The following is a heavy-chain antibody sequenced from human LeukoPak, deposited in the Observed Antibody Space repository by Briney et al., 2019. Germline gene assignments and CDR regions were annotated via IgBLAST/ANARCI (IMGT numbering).Heavy chain of an antibody. Sequence: YDXXWVRQATGKGLEWVSAIGTGGDTYYEGSVKGRFTISRENSKNSLYLQMNSLRAGDTAVYYCARGGNYFGSGTYPFPLDIWGQGTMVTVSS. CDR3: ARGGNYFGSGTYPFPLDI. V-gene: IGHV3-13*01. CDR2: IGTGGDT. J-gene: IGHJ3*02. CDR1: YD. D-gene: IGHD3-10*01.